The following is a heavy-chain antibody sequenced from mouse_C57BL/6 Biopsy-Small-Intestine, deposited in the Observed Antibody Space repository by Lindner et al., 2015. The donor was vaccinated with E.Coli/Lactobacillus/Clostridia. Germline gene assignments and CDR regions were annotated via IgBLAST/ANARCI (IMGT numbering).Heavy chain of an antibody. CDR2: IYPGGGYT. CDR1: GYTFTNYW. V-gene: IGHV1-63*01. CDR3: ARSHYDYFDY. D-gene: IGHD2-4*01. Sequence: VQLQESGAELVRPGTSVKMSCKASGYTFTNYWIGWAKQRPGHGLEWIGDIYPGGGYTNYNEKFKGKATLTADKSSSTAYMQFSCLTSEDSAIYYCARSHYDYFDYWGQGTTLTVSS. J-gene: IGHJ2*01.